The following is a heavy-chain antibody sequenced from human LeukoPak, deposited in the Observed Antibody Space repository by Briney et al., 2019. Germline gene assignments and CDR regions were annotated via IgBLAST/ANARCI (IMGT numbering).Heavy chain of an antibody. CDR2: IYYSGST. J-gene: IGHJ4*02. CDR3: ASRSSIWSGYQDTLYYFDS. D-gene: IGHD3-3*01. V-gene: IGHV4-59*01. Sequence: SETLSLTCTVYGGSISSYYWSWIRQPPGKRLEWIGHIYYSGSTNYNPSLKSRVTISVDTSKNQFSLKLSSVTAADTAVYYCASRSSIWSGYQDTLYYFDSWGQGTLVTVSS. CDR1: GGSISSYY.